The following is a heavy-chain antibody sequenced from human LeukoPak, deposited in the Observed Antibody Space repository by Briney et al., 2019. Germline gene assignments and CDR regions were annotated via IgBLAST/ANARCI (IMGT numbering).Heavy chain of an antibody. CDR1: GFTFSSYW. CDR3: ARNYYDSSGYYYGAY. J-gene: IGHJ4*02. Sequence: GGSLRLSCAASGFTFSSYWMYWVRQAPRKGLVWVSRINSDGSSSTYADSVKGRFTISRDNAKNTMYLQMNSLRAEDTAVYFCARNYYDSSGYYYGAYWGQGTLVTVSS. D-gene: IGHD3-22*01. CDR2: INSDGSSS. V-gene: IGHV3-74*01.